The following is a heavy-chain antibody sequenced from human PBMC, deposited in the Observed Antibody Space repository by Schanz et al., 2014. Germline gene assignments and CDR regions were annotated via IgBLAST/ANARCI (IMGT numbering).Heavy chain of an antibody. J-gene: IGHJ3*02. CDR3: TTPDYYGSGSYSDAFDM. CDR1: GFTFNYAW. V-gene: IGHV3-15*01. Sequence: EVQLVESGGGLVKPGGSLRLSCAASGFTFNYAWMNWVRQAPGKGLEWVARIKSESDGGTTDYAAPVQSRFTISRDDSKSTLYLQMNSLKTEDTAVYYCTTPDYYGSGSYSDAFDMWGQGTKVTVSS. CDR2: IKSESDGGTT. D-gene: IGHD3-10*01.